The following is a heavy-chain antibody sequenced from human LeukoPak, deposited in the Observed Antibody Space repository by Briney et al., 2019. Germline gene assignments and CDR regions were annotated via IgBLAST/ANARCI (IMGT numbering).Heavy chain of an antibody. CDR1: GFTFSTYW. D-gene: IGHD4-17*01. Sequence: GGSLRLSYAASGFTFSTYWMHWVRQAPGKGLVWVSRIDRDGITTYADSVKGRFTISRDNAKNTLYLQMNSLRADDTALYYCARAKNGDSLFDYWGQGTLVTVSS. V-gene: IGHV3-74*01. CDR2: IDRDGIT. CDR3: ARAKNGDSLFDY. J-gene: IGHJ4*02.